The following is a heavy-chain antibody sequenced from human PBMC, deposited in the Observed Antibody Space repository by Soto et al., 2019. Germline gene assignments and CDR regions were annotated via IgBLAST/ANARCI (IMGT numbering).Heavy chain of an antibody. Sequence: GGSLRLSCAASGFTFSSYSMNWVRQAPGKGLEWVSSISSSSSYIYYADSVKGRFTISRDNAKNSLYLQMNSLRAEDTAVYYCARDKPAAMYRSDWYFDLWGRGTLVTVSS. D-gene: IGHD2-2*01. J-gene: IGHJ2*01. V-gene: IGHV3-21*01. CDR3: ARDKPAAMYRSDWYFDL. CDR2: ISSSSSYI. CDR1: GFTFSSYS.